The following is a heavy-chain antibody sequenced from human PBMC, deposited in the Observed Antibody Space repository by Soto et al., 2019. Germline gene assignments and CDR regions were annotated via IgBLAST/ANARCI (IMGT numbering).Heavy chain of an antibody. V-gene: IGHV1-2*02. CDR3: AKDLTRQLAYWLDP. CDR2: INAHSGGT. D-gene: IGHD6-6*01. Sequence: ASVKVSCKASGFSFTGYYIHWLRQAPGQGLKWMGWINAHSGGTEYAQKFQGRVTLTRDTSIATAYLTLTSLTSDDTALYYCAKDLTRQLAYWLDPWGQGTQVTVS. CDR1: GFSFTGYY. J-gene: IGHJ5*02.